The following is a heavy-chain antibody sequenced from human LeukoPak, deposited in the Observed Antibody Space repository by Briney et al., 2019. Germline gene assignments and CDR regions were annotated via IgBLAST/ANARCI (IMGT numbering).Heavy chain of an antibody. CDR1: ALTVSSNY. CDR2: IYSAGGI. V-gene: IGHV3-53*01. CDR3: ASGGLGTRKYYSDPFHY. D-gene: IGHD3-10*01. Sequence: GGSLRLSCAPSALTVSSNYIGCVRQAPGKGLEWVSIIYSAGGIYYADSVRGRFTISRDNSKNTVGLQMNSVTVEDTAVYYCASGGLGTRKYYSDPFHYWGQGTLVTVSS. J-gene: IGHJ4*02.